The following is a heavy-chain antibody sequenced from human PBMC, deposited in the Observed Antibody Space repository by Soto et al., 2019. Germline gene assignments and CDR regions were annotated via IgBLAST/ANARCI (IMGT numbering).Heavy chain of an antibody. CDR2: VSVSGSS. D-gene: IGHD1-26*01. J-gene: IGHJ4*02. CDR3: AKDLPYSGGQRQIHF. V-gene: IGHV4-4*07. CDR1: GDSISSYY. Sequence: QVQLQESGPGVVKPSETLSLTCTVSGDSISSYYWSWIRQPAGKGLEWIGRVSVSGSSNYNPSLKSRVTMAVDASRNRFSLRLSSVTAADTAMYYCAKDLPYSGGQRQIHFWGQGALVTVSS.